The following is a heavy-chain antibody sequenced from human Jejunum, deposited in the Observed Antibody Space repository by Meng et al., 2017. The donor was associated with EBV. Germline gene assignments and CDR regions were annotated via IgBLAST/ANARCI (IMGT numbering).Heavy chain of an antibody. CDR1: GFSFSTSGVG. Sequence: QITLKESGPTLVKPTQTLTLTCPFSGFSFSTSGVGVGWIRQPPGKALKWLALIYWDDDKRYSPSLKSRLTITKDTSKTQVVLTMTNIDPVDTATYYCAHRPSTPLSATFDYWGQGTLVTVAS. J-gene: IGHJ4*02. CDR3: AHRPSTPLSATFDY. V-gene: IGHV2-5*02. CDR2: IYWDDDK. D-gene: IGHD2-15*01.